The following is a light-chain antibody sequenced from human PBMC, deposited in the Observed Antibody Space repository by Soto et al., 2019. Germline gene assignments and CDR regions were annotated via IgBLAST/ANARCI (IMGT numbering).Light chain of an antibody. CDR1: QGIRND. CDR3: LQDYRFPWT. J-gene: IGKJ1*01. Sequence: AIQMTQSPSSLSASVGDRVTITCRASQGIRNDLGWYQQKPGKAPDLLIYGATSLQSGVPSRFSGSGSGTDFTLTINSLQPEDFATYYCLQDYRFPWTFGQGTKVEIK. V-gene: IGKV1-6*02. CDR2: GAT.